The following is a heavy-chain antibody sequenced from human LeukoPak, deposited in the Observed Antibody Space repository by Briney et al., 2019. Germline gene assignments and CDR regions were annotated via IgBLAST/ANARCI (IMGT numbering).Heavy chain of an antibody. D-gene: IGHD3-22*01. Sequence: GESLKISCKGSGYSFTTSWIGWVRQMPGRGLEWIGTIDPSDSDTRYSPYFQGQVTISADKSISTAYLQWSSLKASDTAMYYCARLFYYGSSGYPEYFQHWGQGTLVTVSS. CDR2: IDPSDSDT. V-gene: IGHV5-51*01. J-gene: IGHJ1*01. CDR3: ARLFYYGSSGYPEYFQH. CDR1: GYSFTTSW.